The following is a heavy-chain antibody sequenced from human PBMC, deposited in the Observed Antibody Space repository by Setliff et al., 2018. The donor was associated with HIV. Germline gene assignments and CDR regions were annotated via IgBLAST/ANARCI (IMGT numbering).Heavy chain of an antibody. CDR2: IGPYNDRT. D-gene: IGHD3-16*01. CDR1: GYMFIAYG. V-gene: IGHV1-18*01. J-gene: IGHJ3*01. CDR3: AKDSDGGYNYAEAFDV. Sequence: GASVKVSCKTSGYMFIAYGMSWVRRAPGQGLEWMGWIGPYNDRTEYAQEFQGRVSLTIDTSASTAYMELRSLRSDDTAVYYCAKDSDGGYNYAEAFDVWGQGTMVTVSS.